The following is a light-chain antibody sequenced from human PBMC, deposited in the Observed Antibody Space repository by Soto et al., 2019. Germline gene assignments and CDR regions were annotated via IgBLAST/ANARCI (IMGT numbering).Light chain of an antibody. CDR1: QSISSW. Sequence: DIQMTQSPSTLSASVGDRVTITCRASQSISSWLAWYQQKPGKAPKLLIYKASSLESGVPSRFSGSGSGTEFTLIISSLQPEDFATYYCQQYNTYSWTFGQGTKVEIK. CDR3: QQYNTYSWT. J-gene: IGKJ1*01. CDR2: KAS. V-gene: IGKV1-5*03.